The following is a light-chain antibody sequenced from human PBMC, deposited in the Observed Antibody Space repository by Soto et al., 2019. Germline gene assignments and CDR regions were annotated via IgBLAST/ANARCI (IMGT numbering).Light chain of an antibody. Sequence: EIVLTQSPGTLSLSPGERATLSCRASQSVSSSYLAWYQQTPGQAPRLLIYGPSSRATGIPHRFSGSGSGTDFTLTIGRLEPEDFAVYYCQQYDSSPPYTFLQGPKLEIK. CDR3: QQYDSSPPYT. V-gene: IGKV3-20*01. CDR2: GPS. J-gene: IGKJ2*01. CDR1: QSVSSSY.